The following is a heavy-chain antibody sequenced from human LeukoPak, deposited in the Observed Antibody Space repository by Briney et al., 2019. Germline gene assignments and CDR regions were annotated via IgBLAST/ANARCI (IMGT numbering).Heavy chain of an antibody. J-gene: IGHJ5*02. D-gene: IGHD2-2*01. CDR1: GFTFSSYA. Sequence: GGSLRLSCAASGFTFSSYAMHWVRQAPGKGLEWVAVISYDGSNKYYADSVEGRFTISRDNSKNTLYLQMNSLRAEDTAVYYCASLPSPYCSSTSCHNWFDPWGQGTLVTVAS. CDR2: ISYDGSNK. V-gene: IGHV3-30*04. CDR3: ASLPSPYCSSTSCHNWFDP.